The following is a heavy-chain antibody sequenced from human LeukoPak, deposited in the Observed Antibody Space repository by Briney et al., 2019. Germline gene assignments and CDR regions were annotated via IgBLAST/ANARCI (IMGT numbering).Heavy chain of an antibody. CDR2: IYYSGST. V-gene: IGHV4-59*01. Sequence: SETLSLTCTVSGGSISSYYWSWIRQPPGKGLEWIGYIYYSGSTNYNPSLKSRVTISVDTSKNQFSLNLSSVTAADTAVYYCARGDSSGWYEQDWFDPWGQGTLVTVSS. J-gene: IGHJ5*02. D-gene: IGHD6-19*01. CDR1: GGSISSYY. CDR3: ARGDSSGWYEQDWFDP.